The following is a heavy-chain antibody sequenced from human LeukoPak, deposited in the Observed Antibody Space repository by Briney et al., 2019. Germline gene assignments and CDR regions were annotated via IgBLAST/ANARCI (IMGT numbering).Heavy chain of an antibody. CDR2: IDGGGGST. Sequence: GGSLRLSCAASGFTFSSYAMTWVRQAPGKGLEWVSAIDGGGGSTYYADSVKGRFTISRDNSKNTLYLQMNSLRAEDTAVYYCAKFVLYDFWSGYLDYWGQGTLVTVSS. J-gene: IGHJ4*02. CDR1: GFTFSSYA. CDR3: AKFVLYDFWSGYLDY. V-gene: IGHV3-23*01. D-gene: IGHD3-3*01.